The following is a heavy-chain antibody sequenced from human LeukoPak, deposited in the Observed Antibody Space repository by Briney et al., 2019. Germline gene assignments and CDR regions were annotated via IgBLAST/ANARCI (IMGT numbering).Heavy chain of an antibody. CDR2: VNSGGST. CDR1: GFTVSSNY. CDR3: AGYVGVLAAFDY. Sequence: GGSLRLSCAASGFTVSSNYMSWVRQAPGKGLEWVSVVNSGGSTYYADSVKGRFIIPRDNSKNTLYLQMNSLRAEDTAVYYCAGYVGVLAAFDYWGQGTLVTVSS. D-gene: IGHD2-15*01. V-gene: IGHV3-53*01. J-gene: IGHJ4*02.